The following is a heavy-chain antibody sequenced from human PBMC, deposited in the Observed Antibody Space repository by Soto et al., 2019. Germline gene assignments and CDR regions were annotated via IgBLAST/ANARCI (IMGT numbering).Heavy chain of an antibody. CDR1: GFTFSSYG. D-gene: IGHD3-16*01. CDR2: IWYDGSNK. CDR3: ARGGLVDASFDY. Sequence: QVQLVESGGGVVQPGRSLRLSCAASGFTFSSYGMHWVRQAPGKGLEWVAVIWYDGSNKYYADSVKGRFTISRDNSKNTLYLQMNSLRAEDTAVYYCARGGLVDASFDYWGLGTLVTVSS. J-gene: IGHJ4*02. V-gene: IGHV3-33*01.